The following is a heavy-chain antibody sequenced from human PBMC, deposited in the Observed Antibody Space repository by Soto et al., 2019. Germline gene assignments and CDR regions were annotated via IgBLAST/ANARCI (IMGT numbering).Heavy chain of an antibody. J-gene: IGHJ4*02. CDR3: GRDLGNRDSPDY. V-gene: IGHV3-21*01. CDR2: ISSRRKYI. D-gene: IGHD2-21*02. CDR1: GFIFSDYS. Sequence: EVQLVESGGGLVKPGGSLRLSCAASGFIFSDYSMNWVRQAPGKGLEWVSSISSRRKYIYYADSVRGRFTISRDNAKNSVYLQTNSLRAEDTAVYYCGRDLGNRDSPDYWGQGTLVTVSS.